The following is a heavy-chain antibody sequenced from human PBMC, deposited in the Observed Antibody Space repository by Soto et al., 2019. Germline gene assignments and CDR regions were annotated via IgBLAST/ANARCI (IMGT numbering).Heavy chain of an antibody. V-gene: IGHV4-59*01. D-gene: IGHD1-1*01. Sequence: PSETLSLTCVVSGGSLSSYYWSWIRQPPGKGLEWIGYIYYSGSTNYNPSLKSRVTISIDTSKNQFSLRLTSVTAADTAVYYCARGPWNADFDYWGQGIVVTVSS. CDR1: GGSLSSYY. CDR3: ARGPWNADFDY. CDR2: IYYSGST. J-gene: IGHJ4*02.